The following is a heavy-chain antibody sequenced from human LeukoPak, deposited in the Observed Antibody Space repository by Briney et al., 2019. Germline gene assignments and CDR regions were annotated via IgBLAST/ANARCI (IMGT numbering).Heavy chain of an antibody. V-gene: IGHV4-38-2*02. J-gene: IGHJ4*02. CDR2: IYHSGST. CDR1: GYSISSGYY. Sequence: KASETLSLTCTVPGYSISSGYYWGWIRQPPGKGLEWIGSIYHSGSTYYNPSLKSRVTISVDTSKNQFSLKLSSVTAADTAVYYCARVVFPYYDFWSGSRYYFDYWGQGTLVTVSS. D-gene: IGHD3-3*01. CDR3: ARVVFPYYDFWSGSRYYFDY.